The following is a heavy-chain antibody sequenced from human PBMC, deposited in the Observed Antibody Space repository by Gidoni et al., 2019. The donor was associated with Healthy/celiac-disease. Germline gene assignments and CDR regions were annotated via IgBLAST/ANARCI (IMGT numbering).Heavy chain of an antibody. V-gene: IGHV3-7*03. D-gene: IGHD6-19*01. CDR3: ARGPEYSSGWYFYYYYGMDV. CDR1: GFTFSSYW. J-gene: IGHJ6*02. Sequence: EVQLVESGGGLVQPGGSLRLSCAASGFTFSSYWMSWVRQAPGKGLEWVANIKQDGSEKYYVDSVKGRFTISRDNAKNSLYLQMNSLRAEDTAVYYCARGPEYSSGWYFYYYYGMDVWGQGTTVTVSS. CDR2: IKQDGSEK.